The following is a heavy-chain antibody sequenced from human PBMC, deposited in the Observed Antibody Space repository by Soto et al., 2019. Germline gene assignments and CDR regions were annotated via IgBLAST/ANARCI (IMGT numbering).Heavy chain of an antibody. CDR3: AREGVAPYYYYGMDV. J-gene: IGHJ6*02. CDR2: ISTYNGDT. D-gene: IGHD5-12*01. CDR1: GYTFTRSG. Sequence: ASVKVSCKASGYTFTRSGISWVRQAPGQGLEWMGWISTYNGDTNYAQTFQGRVTMTTDTSTSTVHMKMRSLRSDDTDIYYCAREGVAPYYYYGMDVWGQGTPVTVSS. V-gene: IGHV1-18*01.